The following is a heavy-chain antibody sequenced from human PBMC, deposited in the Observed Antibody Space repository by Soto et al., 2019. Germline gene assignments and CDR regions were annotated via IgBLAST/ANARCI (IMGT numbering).Heavy chain of an antibody. D-gene: IGHD6-19*01. CDR2: IYYSGST. V-gene: IGHV4-61*01. Sequence: QVQLQESGPGLVKPSETLSLTCTVSGGSVSSATYHWNWIRQPPGKGPEWIGYIYYSGSTNYNPSLKSRVTIFVDTSKNQFSLKLSSVSAADTAVYYCARGSPRVAVTGTRAFDIWGQGTMVTVSS. J-gene: IGHJ3*02. CDR3: ARGSPRVAVTGTRAFDI. CDR1: GGSVSSATYH.